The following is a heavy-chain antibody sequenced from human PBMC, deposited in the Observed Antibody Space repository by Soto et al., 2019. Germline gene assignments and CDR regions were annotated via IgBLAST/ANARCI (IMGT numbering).Heavy chain of an antibody. J-gene: IGHJ3*02. D-gene: IGHD6-19*01. Sequence: GESLKISCKGSGYSFTSYWISWVRQMPGKGLEWVGRIHPSDSYSNYSPSFQGHVTISADKSISTAYLQWSSLKASDTAMYYCARHGIAVAGTAFDIWGQGTMVTVSS. V-gene: IGHV5-10-1*01. CDR3: ARHGIAVAGTAFDI. CDR1: GYSFTSYW. CDR2: IHPSDSYS.